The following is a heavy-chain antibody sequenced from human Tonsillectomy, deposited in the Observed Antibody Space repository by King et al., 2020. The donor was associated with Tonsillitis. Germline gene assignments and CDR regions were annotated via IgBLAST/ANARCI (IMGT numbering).Heavy chain of an antibody. CDR1: GGSISSYY. Sequence: VQLQESGPGLVKPSETLSLTCTVSGGSISSYYWSWIRQPPGEGLDWVVDIYYSGGTNYNPSLKSRVTTAVDTSTNQFSLHLSSVTAADTAVYYCASPFPVLKYWGQGTLVTVSS. V-gene: IGHV4-59*01. CDR3: ASPFPVLKY. J-gene: IGHJ4*02. D-gene: IGHD3-9*01. CDR2: IYYSGGT.